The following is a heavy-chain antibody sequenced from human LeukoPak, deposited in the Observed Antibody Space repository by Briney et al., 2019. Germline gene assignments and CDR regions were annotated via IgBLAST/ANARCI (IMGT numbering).Heavy chain of an antibody. CDR2: ISYDGSNK. CDR1: GVTLSNYA. Sequence: GGSLRLSCVASGVTLSNYAMSWVRQAPGKGLEWVAVISYDGSNKYYADSVKGRFTISRDNSKNTLYLQMNSLRAEDTAVYYCQADYYDSSGYYYELGYWGQGTLVTVSS. CDR3: QADYYDSSGYYYELGY. D-gene: IGHD3-22*01. V-gene: IGHV3-30*03. J-gene: IGHJ4*02.